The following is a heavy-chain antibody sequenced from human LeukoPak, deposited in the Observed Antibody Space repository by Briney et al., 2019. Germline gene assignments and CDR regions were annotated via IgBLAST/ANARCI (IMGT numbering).Heavy chain of an antibody. J-gene: IGHJ4*02. CDR1: GFSFGSYG. D-gene: IGHD6-13*01. Sequence: GGSLRLSCEASGFSFGSYGMHWVRQAPGKGLEWVAVISYDGGDKYHADSVKGRFTISRDNSKNTLYLQMNSLRAEDTAVYYCAKDGDIAAAGYYFDYWGQGTLVTVSS. CDR2: ISYDGGDK. V-gene: IGHV3-30*18. CDR3: AKDGDIAAAGYYFDY.